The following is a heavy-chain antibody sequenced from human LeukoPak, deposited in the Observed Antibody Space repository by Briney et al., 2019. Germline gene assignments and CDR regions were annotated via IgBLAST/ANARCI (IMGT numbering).Heavy chain of an antibody. J-gene: IGHJ6*04. CDR3: AELGITMIGGV. CDR1: GFTFSSYE. Sequence: GGSLRLSCAASGFTFSSYEMNWVRQAPGKGLEWVSYISSSGSTIYYADSVKGRFTISRDNAKNSLYRQMNSLRAEDTAGYYCAELGITMIGGVWGKGTTVTISS. CDR2: ISSSGSTI. D-gene: IGHD3-10*02. V-gene: IGHV3-48*03.